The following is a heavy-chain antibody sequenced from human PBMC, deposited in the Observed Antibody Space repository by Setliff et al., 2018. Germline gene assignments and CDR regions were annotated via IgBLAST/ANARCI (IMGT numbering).Heavy chain of an antibody. V-gene: IGHV3-48*03. Sequence: GGSLRLSCAASGFTFSNYEMNWVRQAPGKGLEWVSYISTSTMYYADSVKGRFIISRDNAKNSLYLQMNSLRAEDAAVYYCARAVRGSTGWYGPFDYWGQGTLVTVSS. CDR1: GFTFSNYE. CDR2: ISTSTM. D-gene: IGHD6-19*01. CDR3: ARAVRGSTGWYGPFDY. J-gene: IGHJ4*02.